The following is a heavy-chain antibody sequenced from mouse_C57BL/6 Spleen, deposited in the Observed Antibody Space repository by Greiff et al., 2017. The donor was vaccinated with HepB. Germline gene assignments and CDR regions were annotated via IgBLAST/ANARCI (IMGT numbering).Heavy chain of an antibody. CDR1: GYTFTSYW. D-gene: IGHD2-5*01. V-gene: IGHV1-61*01. Sequence: QVQLQQPGAELVRPGSSVKLSCKASGYTFTSYWMDWVKQRPGQGLEWIGNIYPSDSETHYNQKFKDKATLTVDKSSSTAYMQLSSLTSEDSAVYYCARGGSNYVAFDYWAKAPLSQSPQ. CDR3: ARGGSNYVAFDY. J-gene: IGHJ2*01. CDR2: IYPSDSET.